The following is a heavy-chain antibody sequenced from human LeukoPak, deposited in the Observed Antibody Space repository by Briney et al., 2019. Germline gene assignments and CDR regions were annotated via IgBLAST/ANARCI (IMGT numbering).Heavy chain of an antibody. CDR2: ISSSSSTI. CDR3: AREYWGIDY. CDR1: GFTFSSYS. D-gene: IGHD2-15*01. V-gene: IGHV3-48*01. J-gene: IGHJ4*02. Sequence: GGSLRLSCAASGFTFSSYSMNWVRQAPGKGLEWVSYISSSSSTIYYADSVKGRFTISRDNAKNSLYLQMNSLRAEDTAVYYCAREYWGIDYWGQGTLVTVSS.